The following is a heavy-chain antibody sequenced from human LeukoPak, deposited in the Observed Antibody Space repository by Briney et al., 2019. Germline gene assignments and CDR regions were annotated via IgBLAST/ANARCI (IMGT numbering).Heavy chain of an antibody. CDR3: AKYRQVARSSFDY. Sequence: GGSLRLSCEASGFTFSSYAMSWVRQAPGKGLEWVSAITSTGSVTYYADSVQGRFTFSRDNSKNTLYLQMNSLRADDTAVYYCAKYRQVARSSFDYWGQGTLVTVSS. CDR2: ITSTGSVT. D-gene: IGHD1-14*01. CDR1: GFTFSSYA. J-gene: IGHJ4*02. V-gene: IGHV3-23*01.